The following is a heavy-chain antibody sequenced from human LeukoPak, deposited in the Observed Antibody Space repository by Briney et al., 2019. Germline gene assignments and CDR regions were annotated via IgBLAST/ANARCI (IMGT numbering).Heavy chain of an antibody. J-gene: IGHJ3*02. D-gene: IGHD3-3*01. CDR1: GYTFTSYG. V-gene: IGHV1-18*01. CDR2: ISAYNGNT. CDR3: ARGGRPYYDFWSGYDAFDI. Sequence: ASVKVSCKASGYTFTSYGISWVRQAPGQGLEWMGWISAYNGNTNYAQKLQGRVTMTTDTSTSTAYVELRSLRSDDTAVYYCARGGRPYYDFWSGYDAFDIWGQGTMVTVSS.